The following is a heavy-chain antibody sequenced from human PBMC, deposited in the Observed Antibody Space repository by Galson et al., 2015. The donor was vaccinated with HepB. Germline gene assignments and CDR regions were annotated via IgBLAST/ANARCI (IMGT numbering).Heavy chain of an antibody. Sequence: SVKVSCKASGGTFSSYAISWVRQAPGQGLEWMGGIIPIFGTANYAQKFQGRVTITADESTSTAYMELSSLRSEDTAVYYCARGRGSNGDYNYYYGMDVWGQGTTVTVSS. CDR1: GGTFSSYA. CDR3: ARGRGSNGDYNYYYGMDV. J-gene: IGHJ6*02. V-gene: IGHV1-69*13. D-gene: IGHD4-17*01. CDR2: IIPIFGTA.